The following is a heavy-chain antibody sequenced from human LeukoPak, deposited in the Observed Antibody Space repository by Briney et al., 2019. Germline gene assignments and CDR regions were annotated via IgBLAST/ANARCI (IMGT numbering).Heavy chain of an antibody. CDR2: ISYDGSNK. V-gene: IGHV3-30-3*01. J-gene: IGHJ4*02. D-gene: IGHD4-17*01. Sequence: PGGSLRLSCAASGFTFSSYAMHWVRQAPGKGLEWVAVISYDGSNKYYADSVKGRFTISRDNSKNTLYLQMNSLRAEDTAVYYCARLHYGGTFDYWGQGTLVTVSS. CDR1: GFTFSSYA. CDR3: ARLHYGGTFDY.